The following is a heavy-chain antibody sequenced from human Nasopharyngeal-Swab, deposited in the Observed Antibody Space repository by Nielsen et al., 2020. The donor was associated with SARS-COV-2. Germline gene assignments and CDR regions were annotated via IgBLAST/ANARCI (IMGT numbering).Heavy chain of an antibody. J-gene: IGHJ4*02. D-gene: IGHD2-15*01. V-gene: IGHV4-59*01. CDR1: GGSITSYY. Sequence: GSLTLSCTVSGGSITSYYWSWIRQPPRRGLEWIGYIYYSGSTNYNPSLKSRVTISLDTSKNQFSLKLSSVTAADSAVYYCARDTRRGGVDYWGQGTLVTVSS. CDR2: IYYSGST. CDR3: ARDTRRGGVDY.